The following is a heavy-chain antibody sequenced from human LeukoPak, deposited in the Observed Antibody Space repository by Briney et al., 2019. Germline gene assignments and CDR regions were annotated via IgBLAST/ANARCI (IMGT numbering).Heavy chain of an antibody. CDR3: AHSYGYEYFHH. Sequence: SGPTLVKPTQTLTLTCTLSGFSLFSSGVGVGWIRQPPGKALEWLALIYWDDDKRYSPSLKSRLTITKDTSKNQVVLTMTNMDPVDTATYYCAHSYGYEYFHHWGQGTLVTVSS. D-gene: IGHD5-18*01. J-gene: IGHJ1*01. CDR2: IYWDDDK. V-gene: IGHV2-5*02. CDR1: GFSLFSSGVG.